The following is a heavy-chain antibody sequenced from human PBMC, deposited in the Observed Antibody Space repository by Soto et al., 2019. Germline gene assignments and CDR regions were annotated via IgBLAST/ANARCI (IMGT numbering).Heavy chain of an antibody. D-gene: IGHD5-18*01. V-gene: IGHV4-39*01. J-gene: IGHJ4*02. CDR3: ASLTRGYSYGWYYFDY. Sequence: SETLSLTCTVSGGSISSSSYYWGWIRQPPGKGLEWIGSIYYSGSTYYNPSLKSRVTISVDTSKNQFSLKLSSVTAADTAVYYCASLTRGYSYGWYYFDYWGQGTLVTVSS. CDR2: IYYSGST. CDR1: GGSISSSSYY.